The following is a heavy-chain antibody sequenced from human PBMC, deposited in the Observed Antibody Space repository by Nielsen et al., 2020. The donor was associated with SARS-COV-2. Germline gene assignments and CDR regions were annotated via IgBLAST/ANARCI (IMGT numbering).Heavy chain of an antibody. Sequence: GESLKISCAASGFTFSIYWIHWVRQAPGKGLAWVSRIKSDWSGTIYADSVEGRSTISRDNAKNTLYLQMNSLRAEDTAVYYCARDFGYCRGGTCNYYGMDVWGQGTTVTVSS. CDR1: GFTFSIYW. CDR2: IKSDWSGT. CDR3: ARDFGYCRGGTCNYYGMDV. V-gene: IGHV3-74*01. J-gene: IGHJ6*02. D-gene: IGHD2-15*01.